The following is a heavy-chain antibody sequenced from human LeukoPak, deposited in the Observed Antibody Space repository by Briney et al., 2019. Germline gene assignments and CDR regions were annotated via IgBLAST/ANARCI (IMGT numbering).Heavy chain of an antibody. D-gene: IGHD3-9*01. CDR2: IHSSGST. CDR1: GGSLSGHF. Sequence: SETLSLTCTVSGGSLSGHFWSWFRRPPGKGLENIGYIHSSGSTNYNPSHKSRVTVSLEMSKNQFSLSLSSVTAADTAVYYCARDPGDTDWYNFDFWGQGILVTVSS. CDR3: ARDPGDTDWYNFDF. J-gene: IGHJ4*02. V-gene: IGHV4-59*11.